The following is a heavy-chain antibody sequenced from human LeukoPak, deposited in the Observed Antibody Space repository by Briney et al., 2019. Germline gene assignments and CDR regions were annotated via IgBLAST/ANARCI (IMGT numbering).Heavy chain of an antibody. CDR2: ISGSSSDA. Sequence: LSLTCTVSGGSISSYYWSWIRQPAGKGLELLSYISGSSSDANYIDSVRGRFTISRDNAKNSLYLHMNSLTVEDTAVYYCSRDPRHSDYWGQGTLVTVSS. J-gene: IGHJ4*02. CDR1: GGSISSYY. V-gene: IGHV3-11*05. CDR3: SRDPRHSDY.